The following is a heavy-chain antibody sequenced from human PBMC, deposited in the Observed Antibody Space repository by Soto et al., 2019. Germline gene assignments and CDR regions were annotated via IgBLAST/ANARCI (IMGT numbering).Heavy chain of an antibody. CDR3: ARENSFALDV. CDR1: GFTFSLHS. V-gene: IGHV3-74*01. Sequence: QPGGSLRLSCAASGFTFSLHSIHWVRQAPGKGLVWVSRISPDGSSVSYADSVKGRFTFPRDNAKNRLFLQMDSLRVEDTAVYYCARENSFALDVWGRGTTVTVSS. CDR2: ISPDGSSV. J-gene: IGHJ6*02.